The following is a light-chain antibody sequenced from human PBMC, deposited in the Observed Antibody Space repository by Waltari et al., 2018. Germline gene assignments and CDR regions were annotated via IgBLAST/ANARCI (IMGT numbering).Light chain of an antibody. CDR3: QAWDSSTKV. CDR1: KLGDKY. J-gene: IGLJ1*01. Sequence: VSPGQTASITCSGDKLGDKYACWYQQKPGQSPVLVIYQDSKRPSGIPERFSGSNSGNTATLTISGTQAMDEADYYCQAWDSSTKVFGTGTKVTVL. V-gene: IGLV3-1*01. CDR2: QDS.